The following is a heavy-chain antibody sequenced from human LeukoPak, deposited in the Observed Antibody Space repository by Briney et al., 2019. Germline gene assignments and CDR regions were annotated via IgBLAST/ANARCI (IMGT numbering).Heavy chain of an antibody. D-gene: IGHD6-6*01. CDR2: IYTSGST. CDR3: ARDRGSSSSRVLGWYYYYMDV. J-gene: IGHJ6*03. Sequence: SETLSLTCTVSGGSISSYYWSWIRQPPGKGLEWIGYIYTSGSTTYNPSLKSRVSISADTSKNQISLKLSSVTAADTAVYYCARDRGSSSSRVLGWYYYYMDVWGKGTTVTVSS. CDR1: GGSISSYY. V-gene: IGHV4-4*09.